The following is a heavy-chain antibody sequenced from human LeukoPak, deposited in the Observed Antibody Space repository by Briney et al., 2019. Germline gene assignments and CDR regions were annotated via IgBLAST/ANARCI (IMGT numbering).Heavy chain of an antibody. D-gene: IGHD5-12*01. Sequence: SETLSLTCTVSGGSISGYYWSWIRQPPGKGLEWIGYIYYSGSTNYNPSLKSRVTVSIDTSENQFSLKLSSVTAADTAVYFCARQASWLPYFDLWGRGTLVTVSS. CDR3: ARQASWLPYFDL. CDR2: IYYSGST. CDR1: GGSISGYY. V-gene: IGHV4-59*08. J-gene: IGHJ2*01.